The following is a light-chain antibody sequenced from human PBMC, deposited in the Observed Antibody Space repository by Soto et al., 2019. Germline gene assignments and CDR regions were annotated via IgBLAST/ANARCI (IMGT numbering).Light chain of an antibody. Sequence: EIVLTQSPATLSLSPRERATLSCRASQSVSRYLACYQHKPGKAPRLLIYDASNKATSIPARFSGSGSGTDFTLTISSLEPEDFAVYYCQQRSNWLLTFGGGTKVEI. CDR2: DAS. V-gene: IGKV3-11*01. J-gene: IGKJ4*01. CDR3: QQRSNWLLT. CDR1: QSVSRY.